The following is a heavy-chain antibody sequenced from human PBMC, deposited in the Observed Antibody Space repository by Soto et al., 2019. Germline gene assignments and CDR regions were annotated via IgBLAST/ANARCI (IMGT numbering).Heavy chain of an antibody. J-gene: IGHJ4*02. CDR1: GFSFSSYE. CDR2: INSRGSNI. CDR3: ATIDYQLLRRGLDY. D-gene: IGHD2-2*01. Sequence: EVQIVESGGGLVQPGGSLRLSCAASGFSFSSYEMNWVRQAPGKGLEWVSYINSRGSNIYYADSVKCRFTISRANAKKSLFLQMNSLRAEATALYYCATIDYQLLRRGLDYWGQGILVTVSS. V-gene: IGHV3-48*03.